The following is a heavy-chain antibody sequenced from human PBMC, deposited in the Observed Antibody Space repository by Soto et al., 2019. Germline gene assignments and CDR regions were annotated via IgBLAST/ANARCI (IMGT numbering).Heavy chain of an antibody. V-gene: IGHV3-66*01. D-gene: IGHD2-15*01. Sequence: GGSLRLSCAASGLTFSDHYMDWVRQAPGKGLEWVSVIYNEFTDYADSVRGRFSISTDSSKNALYLQMNSLRAEDSAVYYCVREPRYCSGGSCSIMGDAFDIWGQGTMVTVSS. CDR2: IYNEFT. CDR3: VREPRYCSGGSCSIMGDAFDI. CDR1: GLTFSDHY. J-gene: IGHJ3*02.